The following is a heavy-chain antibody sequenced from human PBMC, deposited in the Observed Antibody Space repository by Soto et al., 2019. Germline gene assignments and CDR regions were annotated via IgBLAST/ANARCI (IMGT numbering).Heavy chain of an antibody. V-gene: IGHV1-18*01. CDR2: ISAYNGNT. CDR1: GYTFTSYV. D-gene: IGHD6-13*01. CDR3: ASYREQLVLYGMGV. J-gene: IGHJ6*02. Sequence: QVQLVQSGAEVKKPGASVKVSCKASGYTFTSYVISWVRQAPGQGLEWMGWISAYNGNTNYAQKLQGRVTMTTDTSTSTAYMELRSLRSDDTAVYYCASYREQLVLYGMGVWGQGTTVTVSS.